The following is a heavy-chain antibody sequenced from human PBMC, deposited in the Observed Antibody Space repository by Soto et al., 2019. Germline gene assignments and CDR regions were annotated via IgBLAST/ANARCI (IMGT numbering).Heavy chain of an antibody. CDR2: ISAYNGNT. CDR3: AGVTRQLVRSNNWFDP. V-gene: IGHV1-18*01. D-gene: IGHD6-6*01. J-gene: IGHJ5*02. CDR1: GYTFTSYG. Sequence: QVQLVQSGAEVKKPGASVKVSCKASGYTFTSYGISWVRQAPGQGLEWMGWISAYNGNTNYAQKLQGRVNMTTDTSTSTAYMELRSLRSDDTAVYYGAGVTRQLVRSNNWFDPWGQGTLVTVSS.